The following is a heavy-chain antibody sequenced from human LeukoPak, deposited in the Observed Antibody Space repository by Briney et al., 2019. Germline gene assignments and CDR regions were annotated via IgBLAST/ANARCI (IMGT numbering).Heavy chain of an antibody. CDR2: INHSGST. J-gene: IGHJ5*02. Sequence: PSETLSLTCAVYGGSFSGYYWSWIRQPPGKGLEWIGEINHSGSTNYNPSLKSRVTISVDTSKNQFSLKLSSVTAADTAVYYCARGEHRYYYDSSWFDPWGQGTLVTVSS. CDR3: ARGEHRYYYDSSWFDP. D-gene: IGHD3-22*01. V-gene: IGHV4-34*01. CDR1: GGSFSGYY.